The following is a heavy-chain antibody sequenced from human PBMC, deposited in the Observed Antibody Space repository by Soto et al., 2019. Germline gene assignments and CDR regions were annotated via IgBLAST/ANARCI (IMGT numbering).Heavy chain of an antibody. J-gene: IGHJ5*02. V-gene: IGHV4-30-4*01. D-gene: IGHD1-26*01. CDR1: GGSISSGDYY. CDR3: ARDTRWEPDRWLDP. Sequence: SETLSLTCTVSGGSISSGDYYWSWIRQPPGKGLEWIGYIYYSGSTYYNPSLKSRVTISIDTSKNQFSLKLSSVTAADTAVYYCARDTRWEPDRWLDPWGQGTLVTVSS. CDR2: IYYSGST.